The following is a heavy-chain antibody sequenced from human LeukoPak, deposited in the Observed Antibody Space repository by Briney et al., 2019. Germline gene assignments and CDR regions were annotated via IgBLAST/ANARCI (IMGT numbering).Heavy chain of an antibody. V-gene: IGHV3-74*01. J-gene: IGHJ4*02. CDR2: INSDGSST. D-gene: IGHD2-21*02. CDR1: GFTFSSYW. CDR3: ARGEDPYRGGDCYKRAFDY. Sequence: GGSLRLSCAASGFTFSSYWMHWVRQAPGKGLVWVSRINSDGSSTSYADSVKGRFTISRDNAKNTLYLQMNSLRAEDTAVYYCARGEDPYRGGDCYKRAFDYWGQGTLVTVSS.